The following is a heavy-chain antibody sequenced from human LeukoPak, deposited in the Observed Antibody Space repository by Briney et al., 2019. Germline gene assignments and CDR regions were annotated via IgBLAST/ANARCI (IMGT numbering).Heavy chain of an antibody. D-gene: IGHD1-1*01. CDR3: ARLIRAWNDHFDP. J-gene: IGHJ5*02. Sequence: SETLSLTCTVSDGSFSSLSWSWIRQPAGKGLEWIGYIQLSGNTNYNPALKSRVSISLNTSKNQFSLHLSSVTAADTAVYYCARLIRAWNDHFDPWGQGTLVTVFS. CDR2: IQLSGNT. V-gene: IGHV4-4*09. CDR1: DGSFSSLS.